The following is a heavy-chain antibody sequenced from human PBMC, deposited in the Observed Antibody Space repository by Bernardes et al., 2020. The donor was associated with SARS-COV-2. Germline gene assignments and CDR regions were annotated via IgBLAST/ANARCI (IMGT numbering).Heavy chain of an antibody. D-gene: IGHD2-15*01. CDR1: SGSFSGYY. Sequence: SETLSLTCAVYSGSFSGYYWSWIRQTPGKGLEWIGEINDSGSTKYNPALKSRGTISVDPSKNQFSLKLNSVTAADTAVYYCSRGSAAVVSHFMLLFANWYLDLWGRGALVTVSS. CDR3: SRGSAAVVSHFMLLFANWYLDL. J-gene: IGHJ2*01. V-gene: IGHV4-34*01. CDR2: INDSGST.